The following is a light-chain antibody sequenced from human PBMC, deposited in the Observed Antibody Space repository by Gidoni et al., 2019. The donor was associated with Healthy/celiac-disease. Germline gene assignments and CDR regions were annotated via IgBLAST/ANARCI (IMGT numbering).Light chain of an antibody. V-gene: IGLV3-1*01. CDR2: QDS. CDR1: KLGDKY. J-gene: IGLJ2*01. Sequence: YELTHPPSLSVSPGQTASITCSGDKLGDKYACWYQQKPGQYPVLVIYQDSKRPSGIPERFSGSNSGNTATLTISGTQAMDEADYYCQAWDSSYVVFGGGTKLTVL. CDR3: QAWDSSYVV.